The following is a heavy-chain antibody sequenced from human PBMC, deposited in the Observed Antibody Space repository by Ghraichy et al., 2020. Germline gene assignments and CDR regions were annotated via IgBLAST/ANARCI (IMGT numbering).Heavy chain of an antibody. CDR1: GFPFRGYW. CDR2: IKQDGTEE. J-gene: IGHJ6*04. D-gene: IGHD6-19*01. V-gene: IGHV3-7*01. Sequence: GGSLRLSCAASGFPFRGYWMTWVRQAPGKGLEWVASIKQDGTEEKYLDSVKGRFTISRDNPKNSLYLQMNSLRDEDTAVYYCAKNIVVAGKILYYYYGMDVWCKATTVTVSS. CDR3: AKNIVVAGKILYYYYGMDV.